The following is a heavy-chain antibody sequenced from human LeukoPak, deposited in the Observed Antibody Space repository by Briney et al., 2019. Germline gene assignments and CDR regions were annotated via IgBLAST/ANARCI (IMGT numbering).Heavy chain of an antibody. Sequence: PGGSLRLSCGVSGFTFNSYTMNWVRQAPGKGLEWVASISGHGTEMFYADSLKGRFTISRDNSKNSLYLQMNSLRVEDTALYYCAKVQCDILGAVFFGFDVWGQGTMVSVSS. J-gene: IGHJ3*01. CDR2: ISGHGTEM. CDR1: GFTFNSYT. D-gene: IGHD5-12*01. V-gene: IGHV3-21*01. CDR3: AKVQCDILGAVFFGFDV.